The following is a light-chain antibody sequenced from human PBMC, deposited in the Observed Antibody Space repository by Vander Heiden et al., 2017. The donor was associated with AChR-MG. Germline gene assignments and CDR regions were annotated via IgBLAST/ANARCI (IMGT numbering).Light chain of an antibody. CDR3: SSYTSSSTWV. V-gene: IGLV2-14*01. CDR1: SSDVGAYNY. CDR2: EVT. J-gene: IGLJ3*02. Sequence: QSALTQPASVSGSPGPSITISCPGTSSDVGAYNYVSWYQRNPGKAPKLMIYEVTKRPSGVSKRFSGSKSGNTASLTIAGLQAEDEADYYCSSYTSSSTWVFGGGTKLTVL.